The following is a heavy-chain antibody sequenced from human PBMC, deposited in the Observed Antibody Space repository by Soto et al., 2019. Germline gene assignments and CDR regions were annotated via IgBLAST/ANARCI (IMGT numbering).Heavy chain of an antibody. Sequence: GSSVKFSCNASGFTFTSSALQWVRQARGQPLECIVWIGVGSGNTNYXXKFQERVXXTRDMSTSTAXMELSXLRSEDTAVYYCAAERGYYDFWTGPSKHGMDVXX. D-gene: IGHD3-3*01. J-gene: IGHJ6*02. CDR1: GFTFTSSA. V-gene: IGHV1-58*01. CDR3: AAERGYYDFWTGPSKHGMDV. CDR2: IGVGSGNT.